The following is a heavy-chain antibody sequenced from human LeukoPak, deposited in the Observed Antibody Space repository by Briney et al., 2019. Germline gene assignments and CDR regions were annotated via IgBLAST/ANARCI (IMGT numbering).Heavy chain of an antibody. Sequence: PGGSLRLSCAASGFTFSSYAMSWVRQAPGKGLEWVSAFSGSGGSTYYADSVKGRFTISRDNSKNTLYLQMNSPRAEDTAVYYCAKVSGLAARSKRNTLNWFDPWGQGTLVTVSS. D-gene: IGHD6-6*01. CDR1: GFTFSSYA. CDR2: FSGSGGST. V-gene: IGHV3-23*01. J-gene: IGHJ5*02. CDR3: AKVSGLAARSKRNTLNWFDP.